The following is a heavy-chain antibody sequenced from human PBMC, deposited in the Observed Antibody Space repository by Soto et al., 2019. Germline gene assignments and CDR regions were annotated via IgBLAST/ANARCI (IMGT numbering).Heavy chain of an antibody. V-gene: IGHV1-3*01. CDR2: INAGNGNT. CDR3: ARWVGGNYFHY. CDR1: GYTFTNYA. Sequence: ASVKVSCKASGYTFTNYAMHWVRQAPGQRLEWMGWINAGNGNTKYSQKFQGRVTITRDTSASTAYMELSSLRSEDTAVYYCARWVGGNYFHYWGQGTLATVSS. J-gene: IGHJ4*02. D-gene: IGHD1-26*01.